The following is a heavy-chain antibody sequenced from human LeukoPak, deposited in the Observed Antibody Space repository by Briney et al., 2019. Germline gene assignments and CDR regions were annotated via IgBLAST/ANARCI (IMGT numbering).Heavy chain of an antibody. CDR2: INPSGGST. J-gene: IGHJ4*02. D-gene: IGHD1-7*01. CDR3: ASPSGTTGGFDY. CDR1: GYTFTGYY. Sequence: ASVKVSCKASGYTFTGYYMHWVRQAPGQGLEWMGIINPSGGSTSYAQKFQGRVTMTRDTSTSTVYMELSSLRSEDTAVYYCASPSGTTGGFDYWGQGTLVTVSS. V-gene: IGHV1-46*01.